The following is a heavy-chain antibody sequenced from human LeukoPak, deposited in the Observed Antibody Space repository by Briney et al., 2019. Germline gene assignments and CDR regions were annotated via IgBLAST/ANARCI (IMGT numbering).Heavy chain of an antibody. CDR3: AMQVGIYGDYNNWFDP. CDR2: VDYIVNT. Sequence: SETLSLTCTVSGASLNNYYWNWVRQPPGKELEWIGNVDYIVNTRHNPSLKSRVTISLDISKNHFSLRLSSVTAADTAVYYCAMQVGIYGDYNNWFDPWGQGARVTVSS. CDR1: GASLNNYY. V-gene: IGHV4-59*08. D-gene: IGHD4-17*01. J-gene: IGHJ5*02.